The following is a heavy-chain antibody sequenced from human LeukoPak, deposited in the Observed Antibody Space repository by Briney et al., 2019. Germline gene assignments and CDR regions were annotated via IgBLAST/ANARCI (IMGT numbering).Heavy chain of an antibody. CDR3: AKIDYYAGEY. D-gene: IGHD3-16*01. CDR2: IQPGDSLT. V-gene: IGHV5-51*01. CDR1: GYTFANYW. Sequence: GESLKISCKGFGYTFANYWIGLVRQMPGRGLEWMGIIQPGDSLTSYSPSLEGHVTISADKSINTAYLQWRSLKASDTAMYYCAKIDYYAGEYWGQGTLVTVSS. J-gene: IGHJ4*02.